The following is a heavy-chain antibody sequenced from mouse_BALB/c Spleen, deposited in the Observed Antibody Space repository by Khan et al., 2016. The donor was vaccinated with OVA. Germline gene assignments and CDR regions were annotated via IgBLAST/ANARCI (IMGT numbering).Heavy chain of an antibody. Sequence: EVQLQESGPGLVKPSQSLSLTCTVTGYSITSDYAWNWIRQFPGNKLEWMGYISYSGNTKYNPSLNSRISITRDTSKNQFFLQLNSVTTEDTATDYCARMYGGDFDYWGQGTTLTVSS. CDR3: ARMYGGDFDY. CDR2: ISYSGNT. CDR1: GYSITSDYA. D-gene: IGHD2-10*02. V-gene: IGHV3-2*02. J-gene: IGHJ2*01.